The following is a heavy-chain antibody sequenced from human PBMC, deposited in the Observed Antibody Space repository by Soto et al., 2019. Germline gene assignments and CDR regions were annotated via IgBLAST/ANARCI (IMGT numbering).Heavy chain of an antibody. V-gene: IGHV4-31*03. CDR1: GGSISSGGYY. CDR3: ARSITMVRGVDSGSHYYYYGMDV. D-gene: IGHD3-10*01. Sequence: QVQLQESGPGLVKPSQTLSLTCTVSGGSISSGGYYWSWIRQHPGKGLEWIGYIYYSGSTYYNPSLKSRVTISVDTSKNQFSLKLSSVTAADTAVYYCARSITMVRGVDSGSHYYYYGMDVWGQGTTVTVSS. J-gene: IGHJ6*02. CDR2: IYYSGST.